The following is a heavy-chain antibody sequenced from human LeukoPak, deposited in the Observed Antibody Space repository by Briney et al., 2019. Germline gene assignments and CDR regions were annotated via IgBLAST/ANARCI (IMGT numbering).Heavy chain of an antibody. Sequence: PGGSLRLSCAASGFTLSTYWMHWVRQAPGKGLVWVSRINNDGSTPSYADSVRGRFTISRDNAKNTLYLQMSSLRVEDMALYYCAKDYRAVAGTGGAFDYWGQGTLVTVSS. V-gene: IGHV3-74*01. D-gene: IGHD6-19*01. J-gene: IGHJ4*02. CDR1: GFTLSTYW. CDR2: INNDGSTP. CDR3: AKDYRAVAGTGGAFDY.